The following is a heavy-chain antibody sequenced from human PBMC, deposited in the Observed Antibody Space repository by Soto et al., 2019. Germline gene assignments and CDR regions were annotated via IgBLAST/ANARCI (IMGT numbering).Heavy chain of an antibody. Sequence: SEKVSLKASCYTFTSYAISWVRQAPGQGLEWMGWISAYNGNTNYAQKLQGRVTMTTDTSTSTAYMELRSLRSDDTAVYYCARGDEYSSSWYWGYWGQGTLVTVSS. D-gene: IGHD6-13*01. J-gene: IGHJ4*02. V-gene: IGHV1-18*01. CDR2: ISAYNGNT. CDR3: ARGDEYSSSWYWGY. CDR1: CYTFTSYA.